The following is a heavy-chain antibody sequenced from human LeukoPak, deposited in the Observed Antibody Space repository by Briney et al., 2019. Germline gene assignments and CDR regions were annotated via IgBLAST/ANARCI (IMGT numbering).Heavy chain of an antibody. J-gene: IGHJ4*02. V-gene: IGHV4-59*01. Sequence: PSETLSLTCTVSGGSTSSYYWSWIRQPPGKGLEWIGYIYYSGSTNYNPSLKSRVTISVDTSKNQLSLKLSSVTAADTAVYYCARGGSGWYSNYWGQGTLVTVSS. D-gene: IGHD6-19*01. CDR2: IYYSGST. CDR1: GGSTSSYY. CDR3: ARGGSGWYSNY.